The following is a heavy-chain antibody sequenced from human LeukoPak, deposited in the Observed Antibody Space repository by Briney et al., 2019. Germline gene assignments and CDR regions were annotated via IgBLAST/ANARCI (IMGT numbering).Heavy chain of an antibody. CDR1: GYTFTSYG. CDR3: ARVQDDYGGNSPFDY. Sequence: GASVKVSCKASGYTFTSYGISWVRQAPGQGLEWMGWISAYNGNTNYAQKLQGRVTMTTDTSTSTAYMELRSLRSDDTAVYYCARVQDDYGGNSPFDYWGQGTLVTVSS. V-gene: IGHV1-18*01. D-gene: IGHD4-23*01. CDR2: ISAYNGNT. J-gene: IGHJ4*02.